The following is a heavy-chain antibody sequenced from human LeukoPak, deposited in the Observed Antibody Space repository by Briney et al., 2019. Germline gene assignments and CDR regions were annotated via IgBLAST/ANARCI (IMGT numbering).Heavy chain of an antibody. CDR1: GYTFTGYY. D-gene: IGHD3-10*01. V-gene: IGHV1-2*02. CDR2: INPNSGGT. J-gene: IGHJ5*02. CDR3: ARHKFIGWFGELRGNWFDP. Sequence: ASVKVSCKASGYTFTGYYMHWVRQAPGQGLEWMGWINPNSGGTNYAQKFQGRVTMTRDTSISTAYMELSRLRSDDTAVYYCARHKFIGWFGELRGNWFDPWGQGTLVTVSS.